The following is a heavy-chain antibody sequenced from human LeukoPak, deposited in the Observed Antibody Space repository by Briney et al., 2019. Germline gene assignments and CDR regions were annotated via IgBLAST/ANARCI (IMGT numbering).Heavy chain of an antibody. J-gene: IGHJ4*02. V-gene: IGHV1-18*04. D-gene: IGHD3-10*01. CDR1: GYTFTSYY. CDR3: AREDPRGHFDY. CDR2: ISAYNGNT. Sequence: ASVKVSCKASGYTFTSYYMHWMRQAPGQGLEWMGWISAYNGNTNYAQKLQGRVTMTTDTSTSTAYMELRSLRSDDTAVYYCAREDPRGHFDYWGQGTLVTVSS.